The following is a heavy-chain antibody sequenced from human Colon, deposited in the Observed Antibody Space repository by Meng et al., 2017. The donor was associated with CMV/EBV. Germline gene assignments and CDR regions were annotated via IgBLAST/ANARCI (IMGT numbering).Heavy chain of an antibody. V-gene: IGHV3-21*01. CDR2: ISSSSSYI. D-gene: IGHD3-22*01. J-gene: IGHJ4*02. Sequence: GESLKISCAASGFTFSSYSMNWVRQAPGKGLEWVSSISSSSSYIYYADSVKGRFTISRDNAKNSLYLQMNSLRAEDTAVYYCAGSNDSSTYWGQGTLVTVSS. CDR3: AGSNDSSTY. CDR1: GFTFSSYS.